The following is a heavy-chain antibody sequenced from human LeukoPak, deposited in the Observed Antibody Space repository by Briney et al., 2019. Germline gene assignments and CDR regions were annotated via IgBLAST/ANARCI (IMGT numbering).Heavy chain of an antibody. Sequence: PSETLSLTCTVSGGSISSSSYYWGWIRQPPGKGLEWIGSIYYSGSTYYNPSLKSRVTISVDTSKNQFSLKLSSVTSADTAVYYCARDSLMDYGDYPNWFDPWGQGTLVTVSS. CDR3: ARDSLMDYGDYPNWFDP. CDR1: GGSISSSSYY. J-gene: IGHJ5*02. V-gene: IGHV4-39*07. CDR2: IYYSGST. D-gene: IGHD4-17*01.